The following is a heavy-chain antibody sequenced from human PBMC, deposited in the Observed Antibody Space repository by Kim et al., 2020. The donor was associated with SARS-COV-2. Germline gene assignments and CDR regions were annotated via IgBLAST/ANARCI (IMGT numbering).Heavy chain of an antibody. CDR3: AESTTVTQRGYFQH. Sequence: GGSLRLSCTASAFTFSSYAMHWVRQAPGKGLEWVAVISYDGSNKYYADSVKGRFTISRDNSKNTLYLQMNSLRAEDTAVYYCAESTTVTQRGYFQHWGQGTLVTVSS. J-gene: IGHJ1*01. V-gene: IGHV3-30*04. CDR2: ISYDGSNK. CDR1: AFTFSSYA. D-gene: IGHD4-17*01.